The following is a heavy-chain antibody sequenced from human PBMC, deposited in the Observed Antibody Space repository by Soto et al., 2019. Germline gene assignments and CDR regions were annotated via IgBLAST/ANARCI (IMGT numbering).Heavy chain of an antibody. V-gene: IGHV4-39*01. CDR1: GGSVSSTDYY. D-gene: IGHD1-20*01. J-gene: IGHJ5*01. CDR2: ICYSGTT. Sequence: SETLSLTCTVSGGSVSSTDYYWGWVRQPPGKGLEWVGAICYSGTTYYIPSLKSRVTMSVDASKNQVSLNLKSMTAADTALYFRPRHRGVTRTYAQPLDSWGPASLGT. CDR3: PRHRGVTRTYAQPLDS.